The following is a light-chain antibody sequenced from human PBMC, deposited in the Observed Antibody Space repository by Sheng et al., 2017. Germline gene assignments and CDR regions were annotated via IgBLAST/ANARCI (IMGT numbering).Light chain of an antibody. J-gene: IGKJ1*01. CDR1: QSISSW. V-gene: IGKV1-5*03. CDR2: KAS. CDR3: QQYDAYSLTWT. Sequence: DIQMTQSPSTLSASVGDRVTITCRVSQSISSWLAWFQQKPGKAPNLLIYKASSLESGVPSRFSGSGSGTEFTLTINSLQSDDFATYYCQQYDAYSLTWTFGQGTKVEIK.